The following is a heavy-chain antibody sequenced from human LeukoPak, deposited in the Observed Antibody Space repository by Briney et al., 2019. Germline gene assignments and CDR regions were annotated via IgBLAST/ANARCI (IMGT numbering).Heavy chain of an antibody. CDR1: GYTFTGYY. J-gene: IGHJ5*02. CDR3: ARGGAGSSSWSNWFDP. Sequence: ASVKVSCKASGYTFTGYYMHWVRQAPGQGLEWMGWISAYNGNTNYAQKLQGRVTMTTDTSTSTAYMELRSLRSDDTAVYYCARGGAGSSSWSNWFDPWGQGTLVTVSS. D-gene: IGHD6-13*01. V-gene: IGHV1-18*04. CDR2: ISAYNGNT.